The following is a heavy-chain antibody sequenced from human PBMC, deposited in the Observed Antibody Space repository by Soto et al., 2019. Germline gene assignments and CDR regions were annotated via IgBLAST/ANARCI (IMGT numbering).Heavy chain of an antibody. J-gene: IGHJ4*02. V-gene: IGHV3-30-3*01. CDR1: GFTFSSYA. D-gene: IGHD3-22*01. Sequence: VGSLRLSCAASGFTFSSYAMHWVRQAPGKGLEWVAVISYDGSNKYYADSVKGRFTISRDNSKNTLYLQMNSLRAEDTAVYYCARPTGIVVVITRAFDYWGQGTLVT. CDR3: ARPTGIVVVITRAFDY. CDR2: ISYDGSNK.